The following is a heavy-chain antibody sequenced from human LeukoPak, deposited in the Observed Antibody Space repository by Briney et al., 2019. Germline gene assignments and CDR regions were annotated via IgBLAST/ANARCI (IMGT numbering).Heavy chain of an antibody. CDR3: ARDNPPYCNGGSCYSY. V-gene: IGHV1-69*04. Sequence: SVKVSCKASGGTFSSYAISWVRQAPGQGLEWMGRIIPILGVANYAQNFQGRVTVTADESTGTAYMELSSLRSDDTAIYYCARDNPPYCNGGSCYSYWGQGTLVTVSS. D-gene: IGHD2-15*01. J-gene: IGHJ4*02. CDR2: IIPILGVA. CDR1: GGTFSSYA.